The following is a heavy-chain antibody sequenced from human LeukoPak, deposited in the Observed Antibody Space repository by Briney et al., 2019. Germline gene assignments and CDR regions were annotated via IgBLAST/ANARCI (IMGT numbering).Heavy chain of an antibody. D-gene: IGHD3-3*01. Sequence: SETLSLTCTVSGGSISSYCWSWIRQPAGKGLEWIGRIYTSGGTSYNPSLKSRVTMSVDTSKNQFSLKLSSVTAADTAVYYCAREGGSGFLEWLLFGWGGGSQPVNWFDPWGQGTLVTVSS. CDR2: IYTSGGT. V-gene: IGHV4-4*07. CDR3: AREGGSGFLEWLLFGWGGGSQPVNWFDP. CDR1: GGSISSYC. J-gene: IGHJ5*02.